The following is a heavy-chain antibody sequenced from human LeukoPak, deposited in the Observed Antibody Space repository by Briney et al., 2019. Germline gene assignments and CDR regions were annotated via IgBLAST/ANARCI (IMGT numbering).Heavy chain of an antibody. CDR3: ASGLSSLYSFGSPYDYYMDV. V-gene: IGHV1-2*02. Sequence: ASVKVSCKASGYTFTDYYMHWVRQAPGQGLEWMGWINPNSGGTNYAQKFQDRVTMTRDTSINTAYMELSSLRSDDTAVYYCASGLSSLYSFGSPYDYYMDVWGKGTTVTVSS. D-gene: IGHD5-18*01. J-gene: IGHJ6*03. CDR2: INPNSGGT. CDR1: GYTFTDYY.